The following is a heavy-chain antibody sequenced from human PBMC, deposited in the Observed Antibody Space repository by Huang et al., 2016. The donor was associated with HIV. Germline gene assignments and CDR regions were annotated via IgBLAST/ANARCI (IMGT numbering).Heavy chain of an antibody. V-gene: IGHV3-30*04. CDR2: ISFDGRNK. J-gene: IGHJ4*02. CDR1: GFTFRDHP. CDR3: ARDATTVAGLDF. D-gene: IGHD6-19*01. Sequence: QVQLVESGGGVVQPGRSLRLFCAVSGFTFRDHPMHWVRQAPGKGLEWVAVISFDGRNKFYADCVRGRFTISRDNSKNILYLQLNSLTPADTSIYYCARDATTVAGLDFWGQGALVTVSS.